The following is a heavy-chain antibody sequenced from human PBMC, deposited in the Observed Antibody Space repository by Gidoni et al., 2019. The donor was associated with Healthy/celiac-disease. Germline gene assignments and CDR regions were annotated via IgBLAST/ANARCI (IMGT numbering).Heavy chain of an antibody. J-gene: IGHJ6*02. CDR3: AKDLGPLLGATILNPPFGYYGMDV. D-gene: IGHD5-12*01. Sequence: EVQLLESGGGLVQPGGYLRLSCAASGFTFSSYAMSWVRQAPGKGLEVVAAIMGRGGSTYYADSVKGRFTISRDNSKNTLYLQMNSLRAEDTAVYYCAKDLGPLLGATILNPPFGYYGMDVWGQGTTVTVSS. CDR1: GFTFSSYA. V-gene: IGHV3-23*01. CDR2: IMGRGGST.